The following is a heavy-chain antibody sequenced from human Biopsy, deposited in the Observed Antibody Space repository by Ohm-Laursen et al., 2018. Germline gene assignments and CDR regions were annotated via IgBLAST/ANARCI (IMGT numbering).Heavy chain of an antibody. Sequence: SQTLSLTCTVSGGSIGSFFWSWIRQPPGKGLEWIGYIYYSGSTNYYPSLRSRVTISVDRSKNQFSLELSSVTAADTAVYYCARVGAGAPSIGYFDYWGQGALVTVSS. V-gene: IGHV4-59*01. CDR2: IYYSGST. CDR3: ARVGAGAPSIGYFDY. D-gene: IGHD1-26*01. J-gene: IGHJ4*02. CDR1: GGSIGSFF.